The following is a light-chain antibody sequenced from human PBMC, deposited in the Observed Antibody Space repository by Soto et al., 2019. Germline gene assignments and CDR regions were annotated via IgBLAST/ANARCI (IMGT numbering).Light chain of an antibody. Sequence: EIVLTQSPGTLSLSPGERATLSCRASQSVSSSYLAWYQQKPGQAPRLLIYGASIRATGIPDRFSGSGSGTDFTLTISRLEPEDFAGYYCQQYGSSRFTFGPGTKVDIK. V-gene: IGKV3-20*01. CDR3: QQYGSSRFT. CDR2: GAS. J-gene: IGKJ3*01. CDR1: QSVSSSY.